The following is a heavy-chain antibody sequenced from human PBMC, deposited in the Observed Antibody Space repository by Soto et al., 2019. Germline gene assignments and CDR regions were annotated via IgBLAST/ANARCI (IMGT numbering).Heavy chain of an antibody. CDR3: ARASYDFWSGYYTSYYYYYMDV. D-gene: IGHD3-3*01. Sequence: PSETLSLTFTVSGCSSSRHYWSWIRQPPGKGLEWIGYIYYSGSTNYNPSLKSRVTISVDTSKNQFSLKLSSVTAADTAVYYCARASYDFWSGYYTSYYYYYMDVWGKGTTVTVSS. CDR2: IYYSGST. CDR1: GCSSSRHY. J-gene: IGHJ6*03. V-gene: IGHV4-59*08.